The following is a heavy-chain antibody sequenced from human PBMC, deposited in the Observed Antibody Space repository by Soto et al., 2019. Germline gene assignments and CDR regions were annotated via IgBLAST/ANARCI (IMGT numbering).Heavy chain of an antibody. J-gene: IGHJ4*02. CDR1: GFTFSTYW. CDR2: ISSDGRNT. D-gene: IGHD6-19*01. Sequence: EVQLVESGGGLVQPGGSLRLSCAASGFTFSTYWMHWVRQPPGKGLVWVSRISSDGRNTNYADSVKGRLTISRDNAKDNLYLQMNDVRGEDTALYSCVRDGGWLVGSLWGQGTLVTVSS. V-gene: IGHV3-74*01. CDR3: VRDGGWLVGSL.